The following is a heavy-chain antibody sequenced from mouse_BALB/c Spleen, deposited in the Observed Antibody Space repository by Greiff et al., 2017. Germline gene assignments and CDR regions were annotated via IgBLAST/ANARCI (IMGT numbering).Heavy chain of an antibody. CDR2: ISDGGSYT. Sequence: EVKLVESGGGLVKPGGSLKLSCAASGFTFSDYYMYWVRQTPEKRLEWVATISDGGSYTYYPDSVKGRFTISRDNAKNNLYLQMSSLKSEDTAMYYCARDPGLYDYDAWFAYWGQGTLVTVSA. V-gene: IGHV5-4*02. CDR1: GFTFSDYY. J-gene: IGHJ3*01. D-gene: IGHD2-4*01. CDR3: ARDPGLYDYDAWFAY.